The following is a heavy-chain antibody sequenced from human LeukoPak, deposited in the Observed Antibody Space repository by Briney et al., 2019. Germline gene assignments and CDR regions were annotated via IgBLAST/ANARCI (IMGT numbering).Heavy chain of an antibody. V-gene: IGHV3-9*01. D-gene: IGHD3-10*01. Sequence: GRSLRLSCAASGFTFDDYAMHWVRQAPGKGLEWVSGISWNSGSIGYADSVKGRFTISRDNAKNSLYLQMNSLRAEDTALYYCAKEAYYYGSGSYYRDAFDIWGQGTMVTVSS. CDR3: AKEAYYYGSGSYYRDAFDI. J-gene: IGHJ3*02. CDR1: GFTFDDYA. CDR2: ISWNSGSI.